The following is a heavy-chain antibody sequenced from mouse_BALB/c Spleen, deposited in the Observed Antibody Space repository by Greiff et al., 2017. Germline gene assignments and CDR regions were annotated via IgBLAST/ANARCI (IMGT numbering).Heavy chain of an antibody. J-gene: IGHJ2*01. CDR1: GYTFTSYV. CDR2: INPYNDGT. V-gene: IGHV1-14*01. CDR3: ARGWLPYYFDY. D-gene: IGHD2-2*01. Sequence: VQLKQSGPELVKPGASVKMSCKASGYTFTSYVMHWVKQKPGQGLEWIGYINPYNDGTKYNEKFKGKATLTSDKSSSTAYMELSSLTSEDSAVYYCARGWLPYYFDYWGQGTTLTVSS.